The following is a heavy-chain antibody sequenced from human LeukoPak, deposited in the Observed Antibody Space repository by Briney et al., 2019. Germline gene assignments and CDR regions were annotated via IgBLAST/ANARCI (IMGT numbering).Heavy chain of an antibody. CDR2: IYHSGST. CDR3: ARLVLRFLEWSHFDY. D-gene: IGHD3-3*01. CDR1: GYSISSGYY. V-gene: IGHV4-38-2*01. J-gene: IGHJ4*02. Sequence: SETLSLTCAVSGYSISSGYYWGWIRQPPGKGLEWIGSIYHSGSTYYNPSLESRVTISVDTSKNQFSLKLSSVTAADTAVYYCARLVLRFLEWSHFDYWGQGTLVTVSS.